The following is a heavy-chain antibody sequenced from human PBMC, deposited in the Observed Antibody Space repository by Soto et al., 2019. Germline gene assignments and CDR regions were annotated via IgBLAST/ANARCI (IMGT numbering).Heavy chain of an antibody. CDR3: AKEIFAAAYAATSAFDL. CDR2: VDGSGGDT. J-gene: IGHJ4*02. D-gene: IGHD2-8*01. CDR1: GFTFSSHA. V-gene: IGHV3-23*01. Sequence: PGGSLRLSCAASGFTFSSHAMGWLRQAPGTGPEWVAFVDGSGGDTSYADSVKGRFIISRGNSDNSLFLHMNSLRAEDTGRYFCAKEIFAAAYAATSAFDLWGQGTLVTVSS.